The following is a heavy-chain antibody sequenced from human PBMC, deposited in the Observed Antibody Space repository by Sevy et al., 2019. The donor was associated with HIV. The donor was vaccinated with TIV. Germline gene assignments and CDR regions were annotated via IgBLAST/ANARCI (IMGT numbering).Heavy chain of an antibody. CDR3: ARGYYYDSSGYPIPKNWFDP. CDR2: IYYSGST. Sequence: SETLSLTCTVSGGSISSYYWSWIRQPPGKGLEWIGYIYYSGSTNYNPSLKSRVTISVDTSKNQFSLKLSSVTAADKAVYYCARGYYYDSSGYPIPKNWFDPWGQGTLVTVSS. V-gene: IGHV4-59*01. D-gene: IGHD3-22*01. CDR1: GGSISSYY. J-gene: IGHJ5*02.